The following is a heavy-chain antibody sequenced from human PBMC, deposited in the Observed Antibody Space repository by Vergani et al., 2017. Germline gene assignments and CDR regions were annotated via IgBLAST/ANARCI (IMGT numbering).Heavy chain of an antibody. CDR2: IHPADSDT. V-gene: IGHV5-51*01. Sequence: EVQLVQSGAEVKKPGESLKISCQISGYSFTNYWIGWVRQLPGKGLEWMGIIHPADSDTSYSPSFQVQFTISVDKSISPAYLQRSSLRASDSAMYYCARLYGRDSSGSKYFDYWGQGTLVTVSS. CDR1: GYSFTNYW. D-gene: IGHD3-22*01. J-gene: IGHJ4*02. CDR3: ARLYGRDSSGSKYFDY.